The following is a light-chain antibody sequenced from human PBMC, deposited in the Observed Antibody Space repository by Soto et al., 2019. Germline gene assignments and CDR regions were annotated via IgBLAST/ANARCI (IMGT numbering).Light chain of an antibody. Sequence: DIQMTQSPSSLSASAEYRFIITCRASQSISNHLNWYQQKPGKAPKLLIFAASSLQSGVPSRFSGSRSGPDFTLTISSLQPEDFATYYCQQSYSSPPTFGQGTTGDIK. V-gene: IGKV1-39*01. CDR2: AAS. J-gene: IGKJ1*01. CDR1: QSISNH. CDR3: QQSYSSPPT.